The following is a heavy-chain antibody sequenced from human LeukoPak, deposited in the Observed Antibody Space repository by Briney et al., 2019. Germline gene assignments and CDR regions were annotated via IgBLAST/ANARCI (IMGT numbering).Heavy chain of an antibody. J-gene: IGHJ6*03. D-gene: IGHD6-19*01. Sequence: PGGSLRLSCAASGFRFNTYWMSWVRQAPGKGLEWVANIKQDGNEKYYLDSVKGRFTISRDNAKNSLYLQMNSLRVEDTAVYYCAKDPPRIAVAGPDGTRRYYYYYYMDVWGKGTTVTISS. CDR3: AKDPPRIAVAGPDGTRRYYYYYYMDV. CDR1: GFRFNTYW. CDR2: IKQDGNEK. V-gene: IGHV3-7*01.